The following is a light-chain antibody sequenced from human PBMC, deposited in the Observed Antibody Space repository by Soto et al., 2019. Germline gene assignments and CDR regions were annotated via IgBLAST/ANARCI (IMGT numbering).Light chain of an antibody. J-gene: IGLJ2*01. CDR2: DVS. CDR3: RSYTSTSTVI. V-gene: IGLV2-14*01. CDR1: SSDVGGYNY. Sequence: QSALTQPASVSGSPGQSITISCTGTSSDVGGYNYVSWYQQHPDKAPKLMIYDVSNRPSGVSYRFSGSKSGNTASLTISGLQAQDEADYYCRSYTSTSTVIFGGGTKVTVL.